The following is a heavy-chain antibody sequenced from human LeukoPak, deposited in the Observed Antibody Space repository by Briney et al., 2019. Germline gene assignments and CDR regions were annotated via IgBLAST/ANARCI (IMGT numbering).Heavy chain of an antibody. CDR1: IYTFSDYY. Sequence: GGSLRLSCAASIYTFSDYYMSWIRQAPGKGLEWISYIGSSGSTIYYADSVKGRFTISRDNAKNSLYLQMNSLRVEDTAVYYCAREPPIHPRYYFDYWGQGTLVTVSS. CDR2: IGSSGSTI. CDR3: AREPPIHPRYYFDY. J-gene: IGHJ4*02. V-gene: IGHV3-11*04.